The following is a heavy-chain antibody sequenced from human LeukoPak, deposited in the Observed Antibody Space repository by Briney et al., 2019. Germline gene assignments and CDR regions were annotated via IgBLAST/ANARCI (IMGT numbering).Heavy chain of an antibody. CDR3: ARFPGSAEYRHYYYMGV. J-gene: IGHJ6*03. CDR1: GGSISNYF. CDR2: IYHSDNT. D-gene: IGHD2-15*01. Sequence: SETLSLTCTVSGGSISNYFWSWIRQPPGKGLECIGYIYHSDNTNYNPSLKSRVTVSVDTSKNQFSLKLSSVTAADTAVYYCARFPGSAEYRHYYYMGVWGKGTTVTVSS. V-gene: IGHV4-59*01.